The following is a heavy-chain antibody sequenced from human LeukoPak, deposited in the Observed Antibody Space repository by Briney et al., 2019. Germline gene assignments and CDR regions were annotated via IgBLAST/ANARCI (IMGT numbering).Heavy chain of an antibody. Sequence: ASVKVSCKASGYTCTGYYMHWGRQAPGQGLEWMGWINPNSGGTNYAQKFQGRVTMTRDTSTSTAYMELSRLRSDDTAVYYCASRSTDFYDILTGLPTGYWGQGTLVTVSS. D-gene: IGHD3-9*01. CDR3: ASRSTDFYDILTGLPTGY. J-gene: IGHJ4*02. V-gene: IGHV1-2*02. CDR2: INPNSGGT. CDR1: GYTCTGYY.